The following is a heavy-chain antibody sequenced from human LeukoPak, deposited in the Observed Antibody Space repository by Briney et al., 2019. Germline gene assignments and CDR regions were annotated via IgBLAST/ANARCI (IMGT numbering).Heavy chain of an antibody. CDR2: IKQDGSEK. CDR3: ATLPPYYDFWSGPIPYFDY. V-gene: IGHV3-7*01. CDR1: GFTFSSYW. D-gene: IGHD3-3*01. Sequence: GGSLRLSCAASGFTFSSYWMSWARQAPGKGLEWVANIKQDGSEKYYVDSVKGRFTISRDNAKNSLYLQMNSLRAEDTAVYYCATLPPYYDFWSGPIPYFDYWGQGTLVTVSS. J-gene: IGHJ4*02.